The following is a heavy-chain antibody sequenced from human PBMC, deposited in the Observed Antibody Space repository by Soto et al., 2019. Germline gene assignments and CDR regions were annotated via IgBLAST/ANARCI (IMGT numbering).Heavy chain of an antibody. CDR2: ISYDGSNK. CDR3: ARNPHHKYSSGPLINWFDP. CDR1: GFTFSSYA. V-gene: IGHV3-30-3*01. D-gene: IGHD6-19*01. Sequence: GGSLRLSCAASGFTFSSYAMHWVRQAPGKGLEWVAVISYDGSNKYYADSVKGRFTISRDNSKNTLYLQMNSLRAEDTAVYYCARNPHHKYSSGPLINWFDPWGQGTLVTVSS. J-gene: IGHJ5*02.